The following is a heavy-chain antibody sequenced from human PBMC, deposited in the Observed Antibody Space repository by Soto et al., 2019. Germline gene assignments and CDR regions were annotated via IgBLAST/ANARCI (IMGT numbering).Heavy chain of an antibody. CDR3: AGTLRGRGVKYFDD. D-gene: IGHD3-10*01. J-gene: IGHJ4*02. CDR2: TYYRSKWHY. Sequence: QAQLQQSGPGLVKPSQTLSLSCAISGDSVSNNSVAWNWVRQSPSRGLEWLGRTYYRSKWHYDYAPSVRSRITINPDTSKNHFSLQWNSVSPEDAAVYYCAGTLRGRGVKYFDDWGQGTLVTVSS. V-gene: IGHV6-1*01. CDR1: GDSVSNNSVA.